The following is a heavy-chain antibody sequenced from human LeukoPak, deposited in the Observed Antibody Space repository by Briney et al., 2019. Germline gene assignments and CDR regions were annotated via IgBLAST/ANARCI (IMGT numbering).Heavy chain of an antibody. CDR2: ISYDGSNK. CDR1: GFTFSSYG. J-gene: IGHJ4*02. Sequence: GGSLRLSCAASGFTFSSYGMHWVRQAPGKGLEWVAVISYDGSNKYYADSVKGRFTISRDNAKNSLYLQMNSLRAEDTAVYYCARDQYYDSSGYYAYWGQGTLVTVSS. V-gene: IGHV3-30*03. D-gene: IGHD3-22*01. CDR3: ARDQYYDSSGYYAY.